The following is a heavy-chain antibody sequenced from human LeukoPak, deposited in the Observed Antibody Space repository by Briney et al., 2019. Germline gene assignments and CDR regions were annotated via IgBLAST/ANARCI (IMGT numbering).Heavy chain of an antibody. CDR3: ARGIAAVGTYSAEYFQH. CDR2: IYDSGST. J-gene: IGHJ1*01. Sequence: PSQTLSLTCTVSGGSISSGAYYWTWIRQHPGRGLERIGYIYDSGSTYYNPSLKSRVSISVDTSKNQFSLRLTSVTAADTAVYYCARGIAAVGTYSAEYFQHWGQGTLVTVSS. D-gene: IGHD6-13*01. V-gene: IGHV4-31*03. CDR1: GGSISSGAYY.